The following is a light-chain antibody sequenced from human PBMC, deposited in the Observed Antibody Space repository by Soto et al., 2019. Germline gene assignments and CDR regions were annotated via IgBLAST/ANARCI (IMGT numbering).Light chain of an antibody. CDR3: QHRT. CDR2: KAS. CDR1: RSISSW. V-gene: IGKV1-5*03. Sequence: DIQMTQSPSTLSASVGDRVTIACRASRSISSWLAWYQQKPGKAPKLLIYKASSLESGVPSRFSGSGSGTKFTLTISSLQPDDFATYYCQHRTFGQGTKVDIK. J-gene: IGKJ1*01.